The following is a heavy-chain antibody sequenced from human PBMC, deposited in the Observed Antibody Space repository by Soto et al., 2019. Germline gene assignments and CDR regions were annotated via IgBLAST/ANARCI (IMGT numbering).Heavy chain of an antibody. CDR1: GYTFTSYY. CDR2: INPSGGST. V-gene: IGHV1-46*03. CDR3: ATGAVLLWFGELNWFDP. D-gene: IGHD3-10*01. J-gene: IGHJ5*02. Sequence: QVQLVQSGAEVKKPGASVKVSCKASGYTFTSYYMHWVRQAPGQGLELMGIINPSGGSTSYAQKFQGRVTMTRDTSTSTVYMELSSLRSEDTVVYYCATGAVLLWFGELNWFDPWGQGTLVTVSS.